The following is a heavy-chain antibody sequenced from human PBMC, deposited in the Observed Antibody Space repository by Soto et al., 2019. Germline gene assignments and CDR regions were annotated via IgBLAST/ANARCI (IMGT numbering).Heavy chain of an antibody. Sequence: EVQLVESGGGLVKPGGSLRLSCAASGFTFSSYSMNWVRQAPGKGLEWVSSISSSSSYIYYADSVKGRFTISRDNAKNSLYLQMNSLRAEDTAVYYCARVGVIGVDYYYYGMDVWGQGTTVTVSS. CDR3: ARVGVIGVDYYYYGMDV. CDR1: GFTFSSYS. V-gene: IGHV3-21*01. CDR2: ISSSSSYI. D-gene: IGHD2-21*01. J-gene: IGHJ6*02.